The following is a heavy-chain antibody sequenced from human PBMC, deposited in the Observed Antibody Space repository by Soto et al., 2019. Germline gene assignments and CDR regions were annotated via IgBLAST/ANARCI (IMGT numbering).Heavy chain of an antibody. Sequence: ASVKVSCKASGYTFSGYYIHWLRQAPGQGLEWMGWINPNSGGTNYAQKFQGRVTVTRGTPTSTAYMELSRLTSDDTAVYYCARSLTEGYCTITGCYTRPLYGMDVWGQGTTFIVSS. D-gene: IGHD2-2*02. CDR1: GYTFSGYY. CDR3: ARSLTEGYCTITGCYTRPLYGMDV. V-gene: IGHV1-2*02. CDR2: INPNSGGT. J-gene: IGHJ6*02.